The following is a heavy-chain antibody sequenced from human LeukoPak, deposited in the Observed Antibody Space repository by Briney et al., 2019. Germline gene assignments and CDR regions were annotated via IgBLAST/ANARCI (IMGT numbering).Heavy chain of an antibody. CDR3: ARDLGGGSLDYYYYYTDV. J-gene: IGHJ6*03. V-gene: IGHV3-21*01. CDR2: ISSSSSYI. D-gene: IGHD3-10*01. CDR1: GFTFSSYS. Sequence: GGSLRLSCAASGFTFSSYSMNWVRQAPGKGLEWVSSISSSSSYIYYADSVKGRFTISRDNAKNSLYLQMNSLRAEDTAVYYCARDLGGGSLDYYYYYTDVWGKGTTVTVSS.